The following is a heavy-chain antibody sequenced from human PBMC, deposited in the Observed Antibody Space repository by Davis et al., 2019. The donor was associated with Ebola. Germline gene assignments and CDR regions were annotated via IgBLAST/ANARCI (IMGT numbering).Heavy chain of an antibody. CDR3: ARESCGGDCWRMQPTYYFDS. CDR2: IYYSGDT. J-gene: IGHJ4*02. V-gene: IGHV4-30-4*08. D-gene: IGHD2-21*02. Sequence: MPSETLSLTCSVSGDSISSGNYYWSWIRQFPGKGLEWIGYIYYSGDTYHNPSFKSRVSISIDTSKKQFSLQLNSVTAADTALYYCARESCGGDCWRMQPTYYFDSWGQGTLVTVSS. CDR1: GDSISSGNYY.